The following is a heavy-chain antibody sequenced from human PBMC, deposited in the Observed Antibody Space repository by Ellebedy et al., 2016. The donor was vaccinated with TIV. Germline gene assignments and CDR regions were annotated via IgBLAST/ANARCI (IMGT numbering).Heavy chain of an antibody. CDR2: INSDGSRT. Sequence: PGGSLRLSCAASGFTFSSYWMHWVRHAPGTGLVWVSLINSDGSRTTYADSVKGRFTMSRDNAKNTLYLQMNSLRAEDTAVYYCASRGVAVQGADYWGQGTLVTVSS. D-gene: IGHD3-10*01. CDR3: ASRGVAVQGADY. V-gene: IGHV3-74*01. J-gene: IGHJ4*02. CDR1: GFTFSSYW.